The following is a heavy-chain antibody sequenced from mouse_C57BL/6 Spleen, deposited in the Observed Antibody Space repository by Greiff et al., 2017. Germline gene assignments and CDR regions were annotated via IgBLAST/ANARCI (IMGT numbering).Heavy chain of an antibody. D-gene: IGHD2-5*01. Sequence: QVQLKQPGAELVKPGASVKLSCKASGYTFTSYWMQWVKQRPGQGLEWIGEIDPSDSYTNYNQKFKGKATLTVDTSSSTAYMQLSSLTSEDSAVYYCASLYSNYVGYWGQGTTLTVSS. J-gene: IGHJ2*01. V-gene: IGHV1-50*01. CDR1: GYTFTSYW. CDR3: ASLYSNYVGY. CDR2: IDPSDSYT.